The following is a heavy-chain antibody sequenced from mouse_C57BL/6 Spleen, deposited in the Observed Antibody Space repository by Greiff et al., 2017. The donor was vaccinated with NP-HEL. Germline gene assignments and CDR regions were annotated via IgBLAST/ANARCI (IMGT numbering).Heavy chain of an antibody. D-gene: IGHD2-4*01. CDR2: INYDGSST. CDR3: ARDSYDYSYAMDY. Sequence: VQLKESEGGLVQPGSSMKLSCTASGFTFSDYYMAWVRQVPEKGLEWVANINYDGSSTYYLDSLKSRFIISRDNAKNILYLQMSSLKSEDTATYYCARDSYDYSYAMDYWGQGTSVTVSS. J-gene: IGHJ4*01. V-gene: IGHV5-16*01. CDR1: GFTFSDYY.